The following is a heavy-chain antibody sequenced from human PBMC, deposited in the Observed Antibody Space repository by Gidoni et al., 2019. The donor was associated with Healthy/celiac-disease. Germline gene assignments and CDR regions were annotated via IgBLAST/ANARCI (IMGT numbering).Heavy chain of an antibody. CDR2: ISYDGSNK. V-gene: IGHV3-30-3*01. J-gene: IGHJ6*02. D-gene: IGHD3-22*01. Sequence: QVQLVESGGGVVQPGRSLRLSCAAPGFTFSTYAMHWVRQAPGKGLAWVAVISYDGSNKYYADSVKGRFTISRDNSKNTLYLQMNSLRAEDTAVYYCATGIRITMIVVVINYGMDVWGQGTTVTVSS. CDR3: ATGIRITMIVVVINYGMDV. CDR1: GFTFSTYA.